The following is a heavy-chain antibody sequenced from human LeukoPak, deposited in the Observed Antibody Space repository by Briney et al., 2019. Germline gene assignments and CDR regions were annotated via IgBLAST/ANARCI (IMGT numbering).Heavy chain of an antibody. D-gene: IGHD2-15*01. CDR3: ASEYCSGGNCYFDY. V-gene: IGHV5-51*01. Sequence: RGESPKISCKGSEYSFATYWIGWVRQMPGQGLEWMGIIFPGDSDTRYSPSFQGQVTISADKSISTAYLQWSSLKASDTAIYYCASEYCSGGNCYFDYWGQGTLVTVSS. CDR2: IFPGDSDT. CDR1: EYSFATYW. J-gene: IGHJ4*02.